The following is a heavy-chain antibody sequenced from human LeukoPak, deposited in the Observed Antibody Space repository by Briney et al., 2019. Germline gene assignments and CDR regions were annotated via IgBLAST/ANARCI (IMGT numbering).Heavy chain of an antibody. CDR2: VYSGGRT. D-gene: IGHD4-23*01. J-gene: IGHJ4*02. V-gene: IGHV4-61*02. CDR1: GGSITSGSFY. CDR3: ARGLFTVVSPRGCIFDH. Sequence: SETLSLTCTVSGGSITSGSFYWSWIRQSAEKGLEWIGRVYSGGRTSYNPSLNSRVTMSLDPTNSQFSLDLTYVTAADTAVYYCARGLFTVVSPRGCIFDHWGQGALVIVAS.